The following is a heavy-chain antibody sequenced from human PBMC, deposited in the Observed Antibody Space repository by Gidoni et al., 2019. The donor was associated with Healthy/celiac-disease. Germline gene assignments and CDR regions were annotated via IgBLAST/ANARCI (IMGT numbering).Heavy chain of an antibody. CDR3: TRDDSSGYYYVDAFDI. D-gene: IGHD3-22*01. V-gene: IGHV3-49*05. CDR2: IRSKAYGGTT. Sequence: EVQLVESGGGLVKPGRSLRLSCTASGFTFGDYAMSWFRQAPGKGLEWVGFIRSKAYGGTTEYAASVKGRFTISRDDSKSIAYLQMNSLKTEDTAVYYCTRDDSSGYYYVDAFDIWGQGTMVTVSS. CDR1: GFTFGDYA. J-gene: IGHJ3*02.